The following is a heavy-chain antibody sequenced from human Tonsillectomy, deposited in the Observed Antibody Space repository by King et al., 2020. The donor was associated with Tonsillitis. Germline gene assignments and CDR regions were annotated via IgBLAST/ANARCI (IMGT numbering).Heavy chain of an antibody. CDR1: GFTFTNYA. Sequence: VQLVESGGGVVQPGRSLRLSCAASGFTFTNYAMHWVRQAPGKGLEWVAVLSYDGSNKYHADSVKGRFTISRDNSKNTLYLQMNSLGPEDTAIYYCARDKYVFGSGYGGFTDYYYGMTVWGQGPPAPVSS. CDR3: ARDKYVFGSGYGGFTDYYYGMTV. J-gene: IGHJ6*02. CDR2: LSYDGSNK. V-gene: IGHV3-30*04. D-gene: IGHD3-3*01.